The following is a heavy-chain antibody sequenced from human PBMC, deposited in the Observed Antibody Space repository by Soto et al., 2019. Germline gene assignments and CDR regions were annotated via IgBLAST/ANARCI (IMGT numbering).Heavy chain of an antibody. D-gene: IGHD2-2*01. Sequence: QVQLVQSGAEVKKPGSSVKVSCKASGGTFSSYAISWVRQAPGRVLEWMGGIIPIPGTANYAQKFQGSVRITAAESTRPAYMELRSLRFEATAVYYCASSQVSITILDIYYHNYYGMDVWGQGTKVTVSS. CDR2: IIPIPGTA. J-gene: IGHJ6*02. V-gene: IGHV1-69*01. CDR1: GGTFSSYA. CDR3: ASSQVSITILDIYYHNYYGMDV.